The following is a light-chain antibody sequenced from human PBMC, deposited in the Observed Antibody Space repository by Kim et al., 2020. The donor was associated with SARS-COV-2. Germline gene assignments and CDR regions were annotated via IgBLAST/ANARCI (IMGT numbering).Light chain of an antibody. CDR3: QVWASGSVHPL. V-gene: IGLV3-21*04. CDR1: NIGSKS. J-gene: IGLJ3*02. CDR2: YDS. Sequence: SYELTQPPSVSVAPGKTARITCGGTNIGSKSVHWYQQKPGQAHVLVIYYDSDRPSGIPERFSGSNSGNTATLTISRVEAGDEADYYCQVWASGSVHPLFG.